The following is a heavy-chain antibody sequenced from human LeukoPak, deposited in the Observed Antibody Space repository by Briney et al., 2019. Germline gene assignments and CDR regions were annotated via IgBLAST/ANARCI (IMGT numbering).Heavy chain of an antibody. J-gene: IGHJ3*02. Sequence: PSQTLSLTCTVSGGSISSGSYYWSWIRQPGGKGLEWIGRIYTSGSTNYNPSLKSRVTISVDTSKNQFSLKLSSVTAADTAVYYCASAPIVVPGGIAFDIWGQGTMVTVSS. D-gene: IGHD3-22*01. CDR3: ASAPIVVPGGIAFDI. CDR1: GGSISSGSYY. V-gene: IGHV4-61*02. CDR2: IYTSGST.